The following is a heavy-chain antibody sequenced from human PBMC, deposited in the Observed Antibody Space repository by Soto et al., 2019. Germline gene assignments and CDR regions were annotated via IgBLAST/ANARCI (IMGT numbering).Heavy chain of an antibody. D-gene: IGHD2-2*01. Sequence: GGSLRLSCAASGFTFSSYGMHWVRQAPGKGLEWVSYISSSGSTIYYADSVKGRFTISRDNAKNSLYLQMNSLRAEDTAVYYCARSGSTSLFDYWGQGTLVTVSS. CDR2: ISSSGSTI. V-gene: IGHV3-48*04. CDR3: ARSGSTSLFDY. J-gene: IGHJ4*02. CDR1: GFTFSSYG.